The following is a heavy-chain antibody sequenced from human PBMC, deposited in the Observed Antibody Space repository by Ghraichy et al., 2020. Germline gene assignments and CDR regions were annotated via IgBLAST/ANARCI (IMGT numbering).Heavy chain of an antibody. D-gene: IGHD3-22*01. CDR3: AKGFDSSGYYPFDY. V-gene: IGHV3-9*01. CDR1: GFTFDDYA. J-gene: IGHJ4*02. CDR2: ISWNSGSI. Sequence: GGSLRLSCAASGFTFDDYAMHWVRQAPGKGLEWVSGISWNSGSIGYADSVKGRFTISRDNAKNSLYLQMNSLRAEDTALYYCAKGFDSSGYYPFDYWGQGTLVTVSS.